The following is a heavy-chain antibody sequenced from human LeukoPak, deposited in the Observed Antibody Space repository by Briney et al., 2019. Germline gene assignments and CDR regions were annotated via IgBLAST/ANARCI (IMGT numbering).Heavy chain of an antibody. CDR3: GYCSSTSCFTLDY. CDR1: GFTFSSYG. J-gene: IGHJ4*02. D-gene: IGHD2-2*02. CDR2: ISYDGSNK. V-gene: IGHV3-30*03. Sequence: GGSLRLSCAASGFTFSSYGMHWVRQAPGKGLEWVAVISYDGSNKYYADSVKGRFTISRDNSKSTLYLQMNSLRAEDTAVYYCGYCSSTSCFTLDYWGQGTLVTVSS.